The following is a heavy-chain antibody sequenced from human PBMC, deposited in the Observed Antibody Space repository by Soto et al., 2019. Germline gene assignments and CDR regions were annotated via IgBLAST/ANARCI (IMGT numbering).Heavy chain of an antibody. CDR3: ASLPIRRYFLFDGMGV. D-gene: IGHD3-10*02. J-gene: IGHJ6*02. V-gene: IGHV3-23*01. Sequence: PGGSLRLSCAASGLTFSSYAMSWVRQAPGKGLEWVSAISGSGGSTYYADSVKGRFTISRDNSKNTLYLQMNSLRAEDTAVYYCASLPIRRYFLFDGMGVWGQGTTVTVSS. CDR1: GLTFSSYA. CDR2: ISGSGGST.